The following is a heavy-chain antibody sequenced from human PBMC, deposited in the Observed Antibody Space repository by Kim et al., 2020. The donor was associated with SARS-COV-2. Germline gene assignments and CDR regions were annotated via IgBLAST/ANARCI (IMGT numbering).Heavy chain of an antibody. CDR2: NNDGTNQ. CDR3: TTAFEY. V-gene: IGHV3-74*01. J-gene: IGHJ4*02. Sequence: NNDGTNQYYAASVRGRFTISRDNSKNMVYLQMNSLGAEDTALYYCTTAFEYWGQGTLVTVSS.